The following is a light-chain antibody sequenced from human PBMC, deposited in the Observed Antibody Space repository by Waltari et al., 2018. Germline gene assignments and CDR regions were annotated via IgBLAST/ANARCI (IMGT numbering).Light chain of an antibody. CDR3: ATWDSSLSAGV. Sequence: QSVLTQPPSVSAAPGQMVSISSSGSRSNIAINSFSWYQKPPEPAPKLLIYENFQRPSGIPHRFYGSKSGTSATLDITGLQTGDEGDYYCATWDSSLSAGVFGTGTKVTVL. CDR1: RSNIAINS. V-gene: IGLV1-51*01. CDR2: ENF. J-gene: IGLJ1*01.